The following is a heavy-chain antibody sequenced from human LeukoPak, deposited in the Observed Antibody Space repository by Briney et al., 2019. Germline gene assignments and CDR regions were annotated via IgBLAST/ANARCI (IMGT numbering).Heavy chain of an antibody. CDR1: GGSISSGSYY. V-gene: IGHV4-61*02. CDR3: ARGKSTSWLY. CDR2: IYTSGST. D-gene: IGHD2-2*01. J-gene: IGHJ4*02. Sequence: RASQTLSLTCTVSGGSISSGSYYWSWIRQPAGKGLEWIGRIYTSGSTNYNPSLKSRVTISVDTSKNQFSLKLSSVTAADTAVYYCARGKSTSWLYWGQGTLVTVSS.